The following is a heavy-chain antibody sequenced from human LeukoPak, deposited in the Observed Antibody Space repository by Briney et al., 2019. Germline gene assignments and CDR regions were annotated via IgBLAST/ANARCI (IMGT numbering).Heavy chain of an antibody. J-gene: IGHJ6*03. D-gene: IGHD5-12*01. CDR1: GGPFSGYY. V-gene: IGHV4-34*01. CDR3: ARPVYEYSSYDSYYYYMDV. CDR2: INHVGST. Sequence: SETLSLTCAVYGGPFSGYYWSWIRQPPGKGLEWIGEINHVGSTKYNPSLKSRVTISVDTSRKRFSLGLSSVAAADTAIYYCARPVYEYSSYDSYYYYMDVWGKGTTVTVSS.